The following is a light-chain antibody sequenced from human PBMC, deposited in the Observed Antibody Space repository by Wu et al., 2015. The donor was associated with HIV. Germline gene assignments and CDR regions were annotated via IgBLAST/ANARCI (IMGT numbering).Light chain of an antibody. Sequence: EIVMTQSPATLSVSPGERATLSCRASQSVSSNLAWYQQKPGQAPRLLIYGASTRATGIPARFSGSGSGTEFTLTISSMQSEDSAVYYCQQYNNWPPLTFGGGTEGGDQT. CDR3: QQYNNWPPLT. J-gene: IGKJ4*01. CDR1: QSVSSN. CDR2: GAS. V-gene: IGKV3-15*01.